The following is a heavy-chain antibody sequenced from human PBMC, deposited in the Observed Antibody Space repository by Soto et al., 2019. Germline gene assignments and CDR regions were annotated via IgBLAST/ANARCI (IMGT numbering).Heavy chain of an antibody. J-gene: IGHJ4*02. CDR3: ARGGYFDSSNYLAY. V-gene: IGHV1-3*01. D-gene: IGHD3-22*01. CDR1: GYTFTSYA. Sequence: GASGKVSCKASGYTFTSYAMHWVRQAPGQRLEWMGWINAGNGNTKYSQQFQGRVIIDRDTSASTAYMELSSLRSEDTAVYYCARGGYFDSSNYLAYWGLGTLVTVSS. CDR2: INAGNGNT.